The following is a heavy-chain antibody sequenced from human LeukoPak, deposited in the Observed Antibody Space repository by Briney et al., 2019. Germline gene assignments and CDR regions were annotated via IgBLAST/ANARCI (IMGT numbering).Heavy chain of an antibody. CDR1: GFTFSSYT. D-gene: IGHD1-1*01. CDR2: ISSSSNYI. V-gene: IGHV3-21*01. Sequence: PGGSLRLSCAASGFTFSSYTMTWVRQAPGRGLEWVSSISSSSNYIYYEDSVKGRFTISRDNAKNSLYLQTNSLRAEDTAVYYCARVHTLTWYDLDYWGQGTLVTVSS. CDR3: ARVHTLTWYDLDY. J-gene: IGHJ4*02.